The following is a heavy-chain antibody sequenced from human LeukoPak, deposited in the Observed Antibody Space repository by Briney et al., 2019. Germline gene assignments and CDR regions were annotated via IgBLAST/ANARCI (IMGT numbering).Heavy chain of an antibody. CDR2: ISSSSSYI. D-gene: IGHD6-13*01. Sequence: GGSLRLSCAASGFTFSSYSMNWVRQAPGKGVEGVSSISSSSSYIYYADSVKGRFTIYRDKEKNSLYVKKNSLRAEDTAVYYCARDGYSSSWRYAFDIWGQGTMVTVSS. J-gene: IGHJ3*02. CDR3: ARDGYSSSWRYAFDI. CDR1: GFTFSSYS. V-gene: IGHV3-21*01.